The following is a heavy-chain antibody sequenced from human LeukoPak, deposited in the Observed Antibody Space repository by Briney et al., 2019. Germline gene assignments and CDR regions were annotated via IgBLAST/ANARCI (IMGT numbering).Heavy chain of an antibody. J-gene: IGHJ4*02. Sequence: GASVKVSCKASGYTFTSYGISWVRQAPGQGLEWMGWISAYNGNTNYAQKLQGRVTMTTDTSTNTAYMELRSLRSDDTAVYYCQVVVAARGYYFDYWGQGTLVTVSS. V-gene: IGHV1-18*01. D-gene: IGHD2-15*01. CDR3: QVVVAARGYYFDY. CDR1: GYTFTSYG. CDR2: ISAYNGNT.